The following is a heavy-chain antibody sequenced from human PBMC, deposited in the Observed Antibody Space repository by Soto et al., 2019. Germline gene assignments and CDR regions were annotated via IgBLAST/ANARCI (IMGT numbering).Heavy chain of an antibody. CDR2: IYSSGTT. J-gene: IGHJ4*02. CDR3: ARGHRFGESKNDC. CDR1: GGSISSGDYY. D-gene: IGHD3-10*01. Sequence: QVQLQESGPGLVKPSQTLSLTCTVSGGSISSGDYYWTWIRQSPGKGLEWIGYIYSSGTTYYNPSLKSRVAMSVDTSKNQFSLKLTSVTAADTALYYCARGHRFGESKNDCWGQGTLVTVSS. V-gene: IGHV4-30-4*01.